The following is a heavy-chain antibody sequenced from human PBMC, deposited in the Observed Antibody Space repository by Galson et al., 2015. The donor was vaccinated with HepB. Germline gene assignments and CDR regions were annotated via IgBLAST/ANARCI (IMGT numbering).Heavy chain of an antibody. D-gene: IGHD5-12*01. J-gene: IGHJ4*02. CDR3: ARNRGYETFDY. Sequence: SLRLSCAASGFMFSGHWMNWVRQAPGKGLEWVANIKEDGSIKYYVDSATGRFTISRDNARNSLYLQMNGLRAEDTAVYFCARNRGYETFDYWGQGALVTVSS. CDR2: IKEDGSIK. V-gene: IGHV3-7*03. CDR1: GFMFSGHW.